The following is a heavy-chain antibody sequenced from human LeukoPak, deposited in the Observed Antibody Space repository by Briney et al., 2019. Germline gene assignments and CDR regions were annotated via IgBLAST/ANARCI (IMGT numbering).Heavy chain of an antibody. CDR3: ARARPGYDTPPYYFDF. V-gene: IGHV3-48*01. Sequence: GGSLRLSCATSGFTFSSYSMNWVRQAPGKGLEWISYIISSSSVIYYADSVKGRFTISRDNAKSSLYLQMNSLRAEDTAVYYCARARPGYDTPPYYFDFWGQGTLVTV. J-gene: IGHJ4*02. CDR2: IISSSSVI. CDR1: GFTFSSYS. D-gene: IGHD3-16*01.